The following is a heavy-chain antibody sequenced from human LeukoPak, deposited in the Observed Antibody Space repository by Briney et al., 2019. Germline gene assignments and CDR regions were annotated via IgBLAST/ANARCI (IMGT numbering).Heavy chain of an antibody. CDR2: ISRSGTTI. J-gene: IGHJ4*02. D-gene: IGHD3-10*01. CDR1: GFTFSSYE. V-gene: IGHV3-48*03. CDR3: ARTDGDYSYGSGSYFHY. Sequence: GGSLRLSCAASGFTFSSYERNWVRQAPGKGLDWVSFISRSGTTIYYADSVKGRFSIYRETAKNSLYLQMNSLRAEDTAVYYCARTDGDYSYGSGSYFHYWGQGTLVTVSS.